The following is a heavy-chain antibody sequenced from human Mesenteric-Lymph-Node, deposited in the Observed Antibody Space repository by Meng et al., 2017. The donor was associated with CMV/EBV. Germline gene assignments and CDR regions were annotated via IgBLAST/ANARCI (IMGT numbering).Heavy chain of an antibody. CDR2: ISNSGTT. CDR3: ARVSSVSSSSL. Sequence: SETLSLTCTVSGGSISTYYWTWIRRSPGKGLEWIGYISNSGTTNYNPSLKSRLTMSVDASQNQFSLSLSSVTAADTAVYYCARVSSVSSSSLWGQGTLVTV. D-gene: IGHD6-6*01. CDR1: GGSISTYY. J-gene: IGHJ4*02. V-gene: IGHV4-59*01.